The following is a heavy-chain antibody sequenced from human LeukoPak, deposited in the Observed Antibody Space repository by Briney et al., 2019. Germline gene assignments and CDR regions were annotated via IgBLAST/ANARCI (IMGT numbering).Heavy chain of an antibody. D-gene: IGHD2-2*01. Sequence: GASVKVSCKASGYTFTGYYMHWVRQAPGQGLEWMGWINPNSGGTNYEQKFQRRVTMTRDTSISTAYMELSRLRSDDTAVYYCGRGTRIVVVTAGANWFDPWGQGTLVTVSS. J-gene: IGHJ5*02. V-gene: IGHV1-2*02. CDR2: INPNSGGT. CDR1: GYTFTGYY. CDR3: GRGTRIVVVTAGANWFDP.